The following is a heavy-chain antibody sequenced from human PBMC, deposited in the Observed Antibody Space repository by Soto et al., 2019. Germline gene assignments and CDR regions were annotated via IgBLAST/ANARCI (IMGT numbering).Heavy chain of an antibody. D-gene: IGHD1-1*01. CDR3: ARDYNWNFDY. CDR1: GFTFNTYS. V-gene: IGHV3-48*01. J-gene: IGHJ4*02. Sequence: GGSLRLSCGAAGFTFNTYSRNWVRQAQGRGLEWVSYISGGSNTIHYADSVKGRLTISRDNAKNSMYLQMSRLRAEDTAVYYCARDYNWNFDYWGQGTLVTVSS. CDR2: ISGGSNTI.